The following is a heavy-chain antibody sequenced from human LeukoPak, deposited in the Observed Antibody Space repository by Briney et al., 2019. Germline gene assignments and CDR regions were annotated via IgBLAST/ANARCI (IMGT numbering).Heavy chain of an antibody. CDR2: INHSGST. Sequence: SETLSLTCAVYGGSFSGYYWSWIRQPPGKGLEWIGEINHSGSTNYNPSLKSRVTISVDTSKNQFSLKLSSVTAADTAVYYCARLPRPRVANYYYYYMDVWGKGTTVTISS. CDR1: GGSFSGYY. J-gene: IGHJ6*03. V-gene: IGHV4-34*01. CDR3: ARLPRPRVANYYYYYMDV. D-gene: IGHD2-15*01.